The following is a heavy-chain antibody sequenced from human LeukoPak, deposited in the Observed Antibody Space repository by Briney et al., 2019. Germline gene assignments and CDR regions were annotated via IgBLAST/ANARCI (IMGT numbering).Heavy chain of an antibody. D-gene: IGHD6-13*01. CDR2: IKQDGSEI. CDR3: ARVYWQQLIPLDY. J-gene: IGHJ4*02. V-gene: IGHV3-7*03. Sequence: GGSLRLSCAASGFTFSSYWMSWVRQAPGKGLEWVANIKQDGSEIYYVDSVKGRFTISRDNAKNSLYLQVNSLRAEDTAVYYCARVYWQQLIPLDYWGQGTLVTVSS. CDR1: GFTFSSYW.